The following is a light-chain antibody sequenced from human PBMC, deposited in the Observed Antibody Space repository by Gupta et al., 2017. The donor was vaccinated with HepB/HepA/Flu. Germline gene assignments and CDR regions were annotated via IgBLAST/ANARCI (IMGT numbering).Light chain of an antibody. V-gene: IGKV1-5*03. Sequence: DIQMTQSPSTLSASVGDRVTITCRASQSISSWLAWYQQKPGKAPKFLIYKASNSESGVPSRLRRSGSGTEFTLTMRGLQPDDFTIYYSQQYFTFPLTFGGGTKVEIK. J-gene: IGKJ4*01. CDR1: QSISSW. CDR3: QQYFTFPLT. CDR2: KAS.